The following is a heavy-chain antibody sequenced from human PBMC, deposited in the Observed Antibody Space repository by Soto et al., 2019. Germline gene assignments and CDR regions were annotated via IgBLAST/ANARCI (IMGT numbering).Heavy chain of an antibody. D-gene: IGHD3-3*01. Sequence: GESQKISCKGSGYGFTSYWSGWVRQMPGKGLEWMGIIYPGDSDTRYSPSFQGQVTISADKSISTAYLQWSSLRASDTAMYYCARQGVGITIFGVVIDPYYYYGMDVWGQGTTVTVS. V-gene: IGHV5-51*01. J-gene: IGHJ6*02. CDR1: GYGFTSYW. CDR3: ARQGVGITIFGVVIDPYYYYGMDV. CDR2: IYPGDSDT.